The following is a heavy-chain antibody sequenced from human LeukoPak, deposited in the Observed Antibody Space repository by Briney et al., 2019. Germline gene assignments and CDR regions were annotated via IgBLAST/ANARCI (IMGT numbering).Heavy chain of an antibody. V-gene: IGHV3-21*01. D-gene: IGHD5-18*01. J-gene: IGHJ6*03. CDR2: ISSSSSYI. CDR1: GFTFSSYS. CDR3: ARVGYGYGWGIPNYYYYYMDV. Sequence: PGGSLRLSCAASGFTFSSYSMNWVRQAPGKGLEWVSSISSSSSYIYYADSVKGRFTISRDNAKNSLYLQMNSLRAEDTAVYYCARVGYGYGWGIPNYYYYYMDVWGKGTTVTVSS.